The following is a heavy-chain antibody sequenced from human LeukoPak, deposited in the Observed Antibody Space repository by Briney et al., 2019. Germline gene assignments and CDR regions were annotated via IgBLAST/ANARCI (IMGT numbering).Heavy chain of an antibody. Sequence: GGSLRLSCAASGFTFSNYEMDWVRQAPGKRLEWISYISGSGNTMYYADSVKGRFTISRDNAKDSLSLQLNSLRVEDTAVYYCARDAGIDGTGFGYWGQGALVTVSS. V-gene: IGHV3-48*03. D-gene: IGHD5-24*01. CDR1: GFTFSNYE. J-gene: IGHJ4*02. CDR2: ISGSGNTM. CDR3: ARDAGIDGTGFGY.